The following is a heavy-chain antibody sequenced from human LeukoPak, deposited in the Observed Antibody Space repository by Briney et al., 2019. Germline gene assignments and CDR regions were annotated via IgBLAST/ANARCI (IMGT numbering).Heavy chain of an antibody. CDR2: IYYSGST. V-gene: IGHV4-31*03. D-gene: IGHD3-10*01. CDR1: GGSISSGGYY. Sequence: PSQTLSLTCTVSGGSISSGGYYWSWIRQHPGKGLEWIGYIYYSGSTYYNPSLKSRVTISVDTSKNQFSLKLSSVTAADTAVHYCARAVRGPMVRGVPDAFDIWGQGTMVTVSS. J-gene: IGHJ3*02. CDR3: ARAVRGPMVRGVPDAFDI.